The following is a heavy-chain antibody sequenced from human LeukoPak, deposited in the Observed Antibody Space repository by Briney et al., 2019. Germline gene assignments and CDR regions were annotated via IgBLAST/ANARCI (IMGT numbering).Heavy chain of an antibody. V-gene: IGHV1-69*04. CDR2: IIPILGIA. D-gene: IGHD6-19*01. CDR1: GGTFSSYA. Sequence: WASVKVSCKASGGTFSSYAISWVRQAPGQGLEWMGRIIPILGIANYAQKFQGRVTITADKSTSTAYMELSSLRSEDTAVYHCASAERTLDGWYFDYWGQGTLVTVSS. CDR3: ASAERTLDGWYFDY. J-gene: IGHJ4*02.